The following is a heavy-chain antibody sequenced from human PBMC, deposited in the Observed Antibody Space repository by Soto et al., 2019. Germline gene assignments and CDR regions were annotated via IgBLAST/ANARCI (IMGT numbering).Heavy chain of an antibody. CDR2: IYYSGST. CDR1: GGSVSSGSYY. J-gene: IGHJ6*02. V-gene: IGHV4-31*03. CDR3: ARAAGGMDV. Sequence: SETLSLTCTVSGGSVSSGSYYWSWISQHPGKGLEWIGYIYYSGSTYYNPSLKSRGTISDDTSKNQFSLKLSSVTAADTAVYYCARAAGGMDVWGQGTTVTVSS.